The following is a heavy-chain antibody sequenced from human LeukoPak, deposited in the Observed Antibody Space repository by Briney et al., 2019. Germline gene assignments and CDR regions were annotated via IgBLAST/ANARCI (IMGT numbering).Heavy chain of an antibody. V-gene: IGHV3-30*18. J-gene: IGHJ4*02. CDR2: ISNDGSNK. Sequence: GRSLRLSCAALGFTFSSNGLHWVRQAPGKGLEWLAVISNDGSNKYYADSVKGRFTISRDNSKNTLYLQMNSLRAEDTAVYYCAKETLYCSSTSCYSYFDYWGQGTLVTVSS. CDR3: AKETLYCSSTSCYSYFDY. CDR1: GFTFSSNG. D-gene: IGHD2-2*01.